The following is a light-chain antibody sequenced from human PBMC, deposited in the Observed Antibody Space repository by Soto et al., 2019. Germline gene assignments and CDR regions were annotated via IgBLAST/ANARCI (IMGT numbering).Light chain of an antibody. V-gene: IGKV1-39*01. J-gene: IGKJ1*01. CDR2: AAS. CDR3: QQSYSSPWT. Sequence: DIQVTQSPSSLSASVGDRVTITCRASQSIFNYLNWYQQKPGKAPKLLIYAASSLQSGVPSRFSGGGAGTDFTLTISSLQPEDVATYYCQQSYSSPWTFGLGNKVDSK. CDR1: QSIFNY.